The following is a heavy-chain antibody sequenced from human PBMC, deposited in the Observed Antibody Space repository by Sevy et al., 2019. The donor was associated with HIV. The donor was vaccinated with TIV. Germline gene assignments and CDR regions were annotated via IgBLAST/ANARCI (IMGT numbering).Heavy chain of an antibody. V-gene: IGHV3-7*01. D-gene: IGHD6-13*01. CDR2: IKQDGSEK. Sequence: GGSLRLSCAASGFTFSSYWMSWVRQAPGKGLEWVANIKQDGSEKYYVDSVKGRFTISRDNAKNSLYLQMNSLRAEDTAVYYCARDPGIAAAGPYYYYGMDVWRQGTTVTVSS. CDR1: GFTFSSYW. CDR3: ARDPGIAAAGPYYYYGMDV. J-gene: IGHJ6*02.